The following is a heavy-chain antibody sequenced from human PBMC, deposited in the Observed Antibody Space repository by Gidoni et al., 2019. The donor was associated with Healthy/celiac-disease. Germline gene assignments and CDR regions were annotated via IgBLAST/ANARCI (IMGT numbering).Heavy chain of an antibody. CDR2: ISYDGTNR. Sequence: GKGLERVAVISYDGTNRNYEDTVKGRFAIPRDDSRNTLSLQMNSLRRDDTAVYYCARDPGGSGSGNYYYYYMDVWGKGTTVTVSS. CDR3: ARDPGGSGSGNYYYYYMDV. J-gene: IGHJ6*03. V-gene: IGHV3-30*09. D-gene: IGHD3-10*01.